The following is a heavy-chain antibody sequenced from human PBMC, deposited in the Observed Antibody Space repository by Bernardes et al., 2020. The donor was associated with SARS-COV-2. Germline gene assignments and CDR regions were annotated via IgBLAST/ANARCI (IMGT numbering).Heavy chain of an antibody. CDR3: ARDVGGTDWRFGFDV. CDR2: ISGGGMYI. Sequence: GGSLRLSCAAFGFTFSNYLVSWFLQSTGKGLEWISSISGGGMYIYYGDSVRGRFTTSRDNTRTSVFLQMESLRAEDTAVYYCARDVGGTDWRFGFDVWGPGTMVHVSS. V-gene: IGHV3-21*01. D-gene: IGHD3-9*01. J-gene: IGHJ3*01. CDR1: GFTFSNYL.